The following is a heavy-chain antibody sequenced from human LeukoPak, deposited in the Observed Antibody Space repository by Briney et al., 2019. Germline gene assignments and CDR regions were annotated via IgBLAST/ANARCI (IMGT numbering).Heavy chain of an antibody. CDR2: ISISGGST. CDR3: AKGRLRDAFDI. V-gene: IGHV3-23*01. J-gene: IGHJ3*02. CDR1: GFTFSSNT. Sequence: PGGSLRPSCVGSGFTFSSNTMSWVRQAPGKGLEWVSGISISGGSTYYADSVKGRFTISRDNSKNTLYLQMNSLRAEDTAVYYCAKGRLRDAFDIWGQGTMVTVSS. D-gene: IGHD4/OR15-4a*01.